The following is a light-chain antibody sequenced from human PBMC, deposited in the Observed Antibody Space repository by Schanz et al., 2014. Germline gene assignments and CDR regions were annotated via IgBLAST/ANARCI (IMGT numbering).Light chain of an antibody. CDR3: QQYNNWPPWT. J-gene: IGKJ1*01. Sequence: EIVLTQSPATLSLSPGERATLSCRASQSISSYLAWYQQKPGQAPRLLIYGASTRATGIPARFSGSGSGTEFTLIISSLQSEDFAVYYCQQYNNWPPWTFGQGTKVDIK. CDR1: QSISSY. CDR2: GAS. V-gene: IGKV3-15*01.